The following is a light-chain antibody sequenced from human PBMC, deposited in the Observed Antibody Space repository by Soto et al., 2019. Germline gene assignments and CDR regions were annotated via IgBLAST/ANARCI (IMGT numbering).Light chain of an antibody. CDR1: QSVSNN. V-gene: IGKV3-20*01. Sequence: IVLTQSPATLSVSPWERATLSCRASQSVSNNLAWFQQKPGQAPSLLIYGASSRATGIPDRFSGSGSGTDFTLTISRLEPEDFAVYYCQQYGTSPRTFGQGTKVDIK. J-gene: IGKJ1*01. CDR3: QQYGTSPRT. CDR2: GAS.